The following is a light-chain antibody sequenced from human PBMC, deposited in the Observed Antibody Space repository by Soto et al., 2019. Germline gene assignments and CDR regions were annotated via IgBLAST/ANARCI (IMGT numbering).Light chain of an antibody. J-gene: IGKJ1*01. Sequence: DIVMTQSPDSLAVSLGERATINCKSSQSVLYSSNNKNYLAWYQQKPGQPTKLLIYWASTRESGVPDRFSGSGSGTDFTLTISSLQAEDVAVYYCQQYYSTLSWTFGQGTKVEIK. CDR1: QSVLYSSNNKNY. V-gene: IGKV4-1*01. CDR3: QQYYSTLSWT. CDR2: WAS.